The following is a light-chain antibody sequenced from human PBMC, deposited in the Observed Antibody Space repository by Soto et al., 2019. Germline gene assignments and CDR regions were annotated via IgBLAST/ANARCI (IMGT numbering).Light chain of an antibody. CDR2: GVS. Sequence: QAVLTQPASVSGSPGQSITISCTGTSSDIGGYNYVSWYQQYPGKAPKLMIFGVSDRPSGVSNRFSGSKSGTSASLAITGLQAEDEADYYCQSYDSRLSGYVLGTGTKVTVL. CDR3: QSYDSRLSGYV. J-gene: IGLJ1*01. V-gene: IGLV2-14*01. CDR1: SSDIGGYNY.